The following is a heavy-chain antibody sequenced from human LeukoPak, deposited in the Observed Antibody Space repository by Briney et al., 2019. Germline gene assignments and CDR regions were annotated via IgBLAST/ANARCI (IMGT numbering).Heavy chain of an antibody. CDR3: AKDEWGIAAAVDV. J-gene: IGHJ6*02. CDR2: IKQDGSKK. V-gene: IGHV3-7*03. D-gene: IGHD6-13*01. Sequence: GVSLRLSCVASGFPFSSYWMTWVRQAPGKGLEWVANIKQDGSKKSYVDSVKGRFTISRDNAKNSLYLQMNSLRAEDTAVYYCAKDEWGIAAAVDVWGQGTTVTVSS. CDR1: GFPFSSYW.